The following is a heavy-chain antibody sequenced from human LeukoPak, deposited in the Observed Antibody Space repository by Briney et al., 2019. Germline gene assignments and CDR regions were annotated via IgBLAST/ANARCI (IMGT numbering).Heavy chain of an antibody. V-gene: IGHV4-59*01. CDR1: GGSISSYY. J-gene: IGHJ3*02. D-gene: IGHD3-10*01. Sequence: SETPSLTCTVSGGSISSYYWSWIRQPPGKGLEWIGYIYYSGSTNYNPSLKSRVTISVDTSKNQFSLKLSSVTAADTAVYYCARDMTMVRGNAFDIWGQGTMVTVSS. CDR3: ARDMTMVRGNAFDI. CDR2: IYYSGST.